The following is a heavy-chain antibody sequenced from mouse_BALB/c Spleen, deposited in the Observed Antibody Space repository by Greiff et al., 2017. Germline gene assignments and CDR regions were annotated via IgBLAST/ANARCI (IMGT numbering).Heavy chain of an antibody. J-gene: IGHJ4*01. D-gene: IGHD1-1*01. CDR3: ALVLLLRAMDY. Sequence: LQQPGSELVRPGASVKLSCKASGYTFTSYWMHWVKQRHGQGLEWIGNIYPGSGSTNYDEKFKSKGTLTVDTSSSTAYMHLSSLTSEDTAVYYCALVLLLRAMDYWGQGTSVTVSS. CDR2: IYPGSGST. CDR1: GYTFTSYW. V-gene: IGHV1S22*01.